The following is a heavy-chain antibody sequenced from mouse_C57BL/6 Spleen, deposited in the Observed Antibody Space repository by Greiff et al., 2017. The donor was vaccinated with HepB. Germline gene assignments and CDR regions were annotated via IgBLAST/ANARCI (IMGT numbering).Heavy chain of an antibody. CDR2: ISGGGGNT. CDR1: GFTFSSYT. D-gene: IGHD3-2*02. Sequence: EVKLVESGGGLVKPGGSLKLPCAASGFTFSSYTMSWVRQTPEKRLEWVATISGGGGNTYYPDSVKGRFTISRDNAKNTLYLQMSSLRSEDTALYYCARHGQLRLRGFAYWGQGTLVTVSA. V-gene: IGHV5-9*01. CDR3: ARHGQLRLRGFAY. J-gene: IGHJ3*01.